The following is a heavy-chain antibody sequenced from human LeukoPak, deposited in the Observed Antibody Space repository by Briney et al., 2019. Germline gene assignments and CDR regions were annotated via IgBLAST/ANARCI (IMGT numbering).Heavy chain of an antibody. Sequence: SETLSLTCTVSGGSISSYYWSWIRQPPGKGLEWIGYIYYSGSTSYNPSLKSRVTISVDTSKNQFSLKLSSVTAADTAVYYCASTAVAGKYNWFDPWGQGTLVTVSS. CDR3: ASTAVAGKYNWFDP. D-gene: IGHD6-19*01. V-gene: IGHV4-59*01. CDR1: GGSISSYY. J-gene: IGHJ5*02. CDR2: IYYSGST.